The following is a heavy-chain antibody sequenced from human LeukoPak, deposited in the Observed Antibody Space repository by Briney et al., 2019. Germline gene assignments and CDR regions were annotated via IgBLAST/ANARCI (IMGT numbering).Heavy chain of an antibody. Sequence: SETLSLTCTVSGGSISSGDYYWSWIRQPPGKGLEWIGYIYYSGSTYYNPSLKSRVTTSVDTSKNQFSLKLSSVTAADTAVYYCAREGEIAAAGTFRHWGQGTLVTVSS. V-gene: IGHV4-30-4*08. CDR1: GGSISSGDYY. J-gene: IGHJ4*02. CDR2: IYYSGST. D-gene: IGHD6-13*01. CDR3: AREGEIAAAGTFRH.